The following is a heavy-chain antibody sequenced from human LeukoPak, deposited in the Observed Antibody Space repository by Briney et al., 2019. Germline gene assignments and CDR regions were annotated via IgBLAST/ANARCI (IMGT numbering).Heavy chain of an antibody. J-gene: IGHJ4*02. V-gene: IGHV3-48*03. CDR2: ISSSGSTI. CDR3: ARDANTAMANFDY. Sequence: GGSLRLSCAASGFTFSSYEMNWFRQAPGKGLEWVTYISSSGSTIYYADSAKGRFTISRDNAKNSLYLQMNSLRAEDTAVYYCARDANTAMANFDYWGQGTLVTVSS. D-gene: IGHD5-18*01. CDR1: GFTFSSYE.